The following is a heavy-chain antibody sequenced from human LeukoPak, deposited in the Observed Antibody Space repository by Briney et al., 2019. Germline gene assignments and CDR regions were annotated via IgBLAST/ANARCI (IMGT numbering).Heavy chain of an antibody. CDR3: AKDGAYGSWAYYYMDV. CDR2: IRFDGAYK. Sequence: GGSLRLSCAASGFTFSTYGIHWVRQAPGKGLEWVAFIRFDGAYKHTANSVKGRFTISRDNAQNTVYLQMNSLRAEDTAVYYCAKDGAYGSWAYYYMDVWGKGTTVTVSS. D-gene: IGHD1-26*01. V-gene: IGHV3-30*02. CDR1: GFTFSTYG. J-gene: IGHJ6*03.